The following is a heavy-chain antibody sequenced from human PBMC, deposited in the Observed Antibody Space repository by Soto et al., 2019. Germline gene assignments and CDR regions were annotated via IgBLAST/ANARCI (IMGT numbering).Heavy chain of an antibody. CDR1: GGTFSSYT. Sequence: GASVKVSCKASGGTFSSYTISWVRQAPGQGLEWMGRIIPILGIANYAQKFQGRVTITADKSTSTAYMELSSLRSEDTAVYYCARDERGSSSPGYYFDYWGQGPLVTVSS. D-gene: IGHD6-6*01. CDR3: ARDERGSSSPGYYFDY. V-gene: IGHV1-69*04. CDR2: IIPILGIA. J-gene: IGHJ4*02.